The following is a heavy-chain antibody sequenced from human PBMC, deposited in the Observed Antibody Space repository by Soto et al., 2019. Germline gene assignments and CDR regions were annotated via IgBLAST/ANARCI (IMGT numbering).Heavy chain of an antibody. V-gene: IGHV4-59*08. J-gene: IGHJ4*02. D-gene: IGHD3-10*01. CDR3: ARREYYFDY. Sequence: SETLSLTCTVSGGSISSYYWSWIRQPPGKGLEWIGYIYYSGSTNYNPSLKSRVTISVDTSKNQFSLKLSSVTAADTAVYYCARREYYFDYWGQGTLVTVSS. CDR2: IYYSGST. CDR1: GGSISSYY.